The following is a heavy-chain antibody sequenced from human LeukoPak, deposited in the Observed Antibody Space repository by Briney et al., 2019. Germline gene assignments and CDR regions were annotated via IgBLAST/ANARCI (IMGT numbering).Heavy chain of an antibody. J-gene: IGHJ5*02. CDR2: MNPNSGNT. Sequence: ASVKVSCKASGYRFTSYEINWVRQATGQGLEWMGWMNPNSGNTGYPQKFQGRVTMTRDTSINTAYMELNSPKSEDTAVYYCTRASSGPDSWGQGTLVTVSS. CDR3: TRASSGPDS. D-gene: IGHD6-19*01. CDR1: GYRFTSYE. V-gene: IGHV1-8*01.